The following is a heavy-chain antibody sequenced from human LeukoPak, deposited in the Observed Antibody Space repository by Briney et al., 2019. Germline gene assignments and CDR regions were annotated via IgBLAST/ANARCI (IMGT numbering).Heavy chain of an antibody. CDR2: IYYSGST. V-gene: IGHV4-59*01. J-gene: IGHJ4*02. D-gene: IGHD3/OR15-3a*01. CDR1: GGSFSGYY. CDR3: ARWTDY. Sequence: SETLSLTCAVYGGSFSGYYWSWIRQPPGKGLEWIGYIYYSGSTNYNPSLKSRVTISVDTSKNQFSLKLSSVTAADTAVYYCARWTDYWGQGTLVTVSS.